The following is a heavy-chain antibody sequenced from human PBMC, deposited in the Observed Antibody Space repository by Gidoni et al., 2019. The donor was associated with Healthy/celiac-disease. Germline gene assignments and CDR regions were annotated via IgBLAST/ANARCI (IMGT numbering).Heavy chain of an antibody. V-gene: IGHV3-73*01. CDR3: TLNSYYGGNPFIGY. CDR2: SKANSYAT. J-gene: IGHJ4*02. D-gene: IGHD4-17*01. Sequence: SKANSYATAYAASVKGRFTISRDDSKNTAYLQMNSLKTEDTAVYYCTLNSYYGGNPFIGYWGQGTLVTVSS.